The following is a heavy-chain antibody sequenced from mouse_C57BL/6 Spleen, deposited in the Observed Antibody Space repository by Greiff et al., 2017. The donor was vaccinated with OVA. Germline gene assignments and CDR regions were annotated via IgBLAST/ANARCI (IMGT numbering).Heavy chain of an antibody. Sequence: EVKVVESGGGLVKPGGSLKLSCAASGFTFSSYAMSWVRQTPEKRLEWVATISDGGSYTYYPDNVKGRFTISRDNAKNNLYLQMSHLKSEDTAMYYCAREEGLLRAWFAYWGQGTLVTVSA. D-gene: IGHD1-1*01. J-gene: IGHJ3*01. V-gene: IGHV5-4*01. CDR2: ISDGGSYT. CDR3: AREEGLLRAWFAY. CDR1: GFTFSSYA.